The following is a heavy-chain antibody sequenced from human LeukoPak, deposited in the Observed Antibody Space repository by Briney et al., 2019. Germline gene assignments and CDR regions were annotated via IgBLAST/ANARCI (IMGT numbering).Heavy chain of an antibody. J-gene: IGHJ4*02. CDR2: INPKSGGT. V-gene: IGHV1-2*06. CDR3: ARGWTDDTGY. D-gene: IGHD1-1*01. Sequence: ASVKVSCKAFGYTFTGYYMHWVRQAPGQGLEWMGRINPKSGGTNYAQEFQGRVTMTRDASISTAYMELRSLTSDDTAVYYCARGWTDDTGYWGQGTLVTVSS. CDR1: GYTFTGYY.